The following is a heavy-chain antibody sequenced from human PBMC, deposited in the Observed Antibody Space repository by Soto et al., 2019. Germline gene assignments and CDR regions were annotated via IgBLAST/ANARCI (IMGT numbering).Heavy chain of an antibody. D-gene: IGHD6-13*01. CDR2: ISYDGSNK. V-gene: IGHV3-30*18. CDR1: GFTFSSYG. J-gene: IGHJ4*02. CDR3: AKGLIAAAAYFDY. Sequence: QVQLVESGGGVVQPGRSLRLSCAAPGFTFSSYGMHWVRQAPGKGLEWVAVISYDGSNKYYADSVKGRFTISRDNSKNTLYLQMNGLRAEDTAVYYCAKGLIAAAAYFDYWGQGTLVTVSS.